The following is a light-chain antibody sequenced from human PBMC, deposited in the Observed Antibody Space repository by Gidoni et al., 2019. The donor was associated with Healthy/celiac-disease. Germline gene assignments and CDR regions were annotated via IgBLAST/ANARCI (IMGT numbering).Light chain of an antibody. J-gene: IGKJ2*01. CDR2: DAS. CDR1: QSVSSY. Sequence: EIVLTQSPATLSLSPGERATLSCRASQSVSSYLAWYQQKPGQAPRLLIYDASNRATGIPARFSGSESGTDFTLTISSLEPEDFAVSYCHQRSNWPPYTFGQGTKLEI. CDR3: HQRSNWPPYT. V-gene: IGKV3-11*01.